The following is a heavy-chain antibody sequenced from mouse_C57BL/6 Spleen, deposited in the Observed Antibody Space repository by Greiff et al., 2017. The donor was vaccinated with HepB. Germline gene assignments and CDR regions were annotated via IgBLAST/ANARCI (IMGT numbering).Heavy chain of an antibody. Sequence: EVQLVESGPELVKPGASVKMSCKASGYTFTDYNMHWVKQSHGKSLEWIGYINPNNGGTSYNQKFKGKATLTVNKSSSTAYMELRSLTSEDSAVYYCARSYYDYDWYFDVWGTGTTVTVSS. D-gene: IGHD2-4*01. CDR1: GYTFTDYN. J-gene: IGHJ1*03. CDR3: ARSYYDYDWYFDV. CDR2: INPNNGGT. V-gene: IGHV1-22*01.